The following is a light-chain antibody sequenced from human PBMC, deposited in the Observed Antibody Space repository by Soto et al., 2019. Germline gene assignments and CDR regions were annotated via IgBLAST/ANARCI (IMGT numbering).Light chain of an antibody. CDR3: QQQSNGPPLT. J-gene: IGKJ4*01. CDR2: DAS. V-gene: IGKV3-11*01. CDR1: QSVSRY. Sequence: EIVLTQSPATLSLSPGERATLSCRASQSVSRYLAWYQQKPGQTPRLLIYDASHRATGIPARFSGSGSGTDFPITITSPEPEDFAFYYFQQQSNGPPLTFGGGTKVEIK.